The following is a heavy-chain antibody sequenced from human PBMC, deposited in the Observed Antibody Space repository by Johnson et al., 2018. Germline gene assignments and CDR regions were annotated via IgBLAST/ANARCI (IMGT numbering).Heavy chain of an antibody. CDR1: GFTFSSYW. CDR2: IKQDGSEK. Sequence: VQLVQSGGGLVQXGGSXRLXCAASGFTFSSYWMSWVRQAPGKGLEWVANIKQDGSEKYYVDSVKGRFNIARDNAKNSLYLQRNRLRAEETDGYYCAREYCSSTSCYWVTAFDIWGQGTMVTVSS. J-gene: IGHJ3*02. D-gene: IGHD2-2*01. V-gene: IGHV3-7*01. CDR3: AREYCSSTSCYWVTAFDI.